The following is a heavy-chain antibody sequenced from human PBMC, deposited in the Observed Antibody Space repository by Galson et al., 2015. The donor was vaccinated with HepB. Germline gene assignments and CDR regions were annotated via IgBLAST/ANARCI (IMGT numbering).Heavy chain of an antibody. V-gene: IGHV3-30*02. Sequence: SLRLSCAASGFTFSTFAMHWVRQPPGKGLEWVAFIRDDGSNRFHGTNIYYADSVKGRFTISRDSSKNTMYLQMNSLRTEDTAVYYCAKERGDDIVVVPAARDAFDVWGQGTMVTVAS. D-gene: IGHD2-2*01. CDR3: AKERGDDIVVVPAARDAFDV. CDR2: IRDDGSNRFHGTNI. CDR1: GFTFSTFA. J-gene: IGHJ3*01.